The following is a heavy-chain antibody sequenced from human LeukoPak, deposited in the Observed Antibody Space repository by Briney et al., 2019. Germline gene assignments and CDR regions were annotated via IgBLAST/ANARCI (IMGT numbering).Heavy chain of an antibody. D-gene: IGHD3-3*01. CDR1: GFTFDDYA. CDR3: AKDHDFWSGYTDY. Sequence: GGSLRLSCAASGFTFDDYAMHWVRQAPGKGLEWVPGISWNSGSIGYADSVKGRFTISRDNAKNSLYLQMNSLRAEDTALYYCAKDHDFWSGYTDYWGQGTLVTVSS. V-gene: IGHV3-9*01. CDR2: ISWNSGSI. J-gene: IGHJ4*02.